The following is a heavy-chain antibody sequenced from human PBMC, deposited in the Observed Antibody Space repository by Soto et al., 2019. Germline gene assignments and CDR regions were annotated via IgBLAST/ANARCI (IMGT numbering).Heavy chain of an antibody. D-gene: IGHD2-21*02. J-gene: IGHJ6*03. CDR2: MNPNSGNT. CDR3: ARARGGDQPNYYYYMDF. CDR1: GYTFTSYD. Sequence: ASVKVSCKASGYTFTSYDINWVRQATGQGLEWMGWMNPNSGNTGYAQKFQGRVTMTRNTSISTAYMELSSLRSEDTAVYYCARARGGDQPNYYYYMDFWGKGTTVTVAS. V-gene: IGHV1-8*01.